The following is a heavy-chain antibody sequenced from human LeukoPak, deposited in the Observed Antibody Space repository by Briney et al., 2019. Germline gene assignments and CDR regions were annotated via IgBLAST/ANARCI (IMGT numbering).Heavy chain of an antibody. D-gene: IGHD6-19*01. J-gene: IGHJ6*03. Sequence: PGGSLRLSCAASGLTFSSYEMNWVRQAPGKGLEWVSYISSSGSTIYYADSVKGRFTISRDNSKNTLYLQMNSLRAEDTAVYYCAKDRVWRSSGWYGGGGYYYYYYMDVWGKGTTVTISS. V-gene: IGHV3-48*03. CDR2: ISSSGSTI. CDR3: AKDRVWRSSGWYGGGGYYYYYYMDV. CDR1: GLTFSSYE.